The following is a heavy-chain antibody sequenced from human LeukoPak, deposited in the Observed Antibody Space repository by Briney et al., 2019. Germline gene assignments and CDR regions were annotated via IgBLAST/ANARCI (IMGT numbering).Heavy chain of an antibody. CDR2: IYPGDSDT. J-gene: IGHJ4*02. CDR3: ARHLGYYDFWSADTPFDY. D-gene: IGHD3-3*01. Sequence: GESLKISCKGSGYSFTSYWIGWVREMPGKGLEWMGVIYPGDSDTRYSPSFQGQVTISADKSISTAYLQWSSLKASDTAMYCCARHLGYYDFWSADTPFDYWGQGTLVTVSS. CDR1: GYSFTSYW. V-gene: IGHV5-51*01.